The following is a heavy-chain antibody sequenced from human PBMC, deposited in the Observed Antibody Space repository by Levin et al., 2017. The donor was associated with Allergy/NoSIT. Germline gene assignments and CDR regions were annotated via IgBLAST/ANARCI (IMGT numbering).Heavy chain of an antibody. CDR1: GFTFRDYY. V-gene: IGHV3-11*05. D-gene: IGHD6-13*01. CDR2: ISGTSSAI. Sequence: GESLKISCAASGFTFRDYYMSWIRQAPGKGLELVSYISGTSSAIIYADSVKGRFTISRDNAQNSLYLQMNSLRAEDTAVYFCARGPFAAAAHYWGQGPLVTVSS. J-gene: IGHJ4*02. CDR3: ARGPFAAAAHY.